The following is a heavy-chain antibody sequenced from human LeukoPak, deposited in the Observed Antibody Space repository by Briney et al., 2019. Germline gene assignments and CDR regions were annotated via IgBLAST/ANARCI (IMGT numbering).Heavy chain of an antibody. D-gene: IGHD5-24*01. J-gene: IGHJ3*02. CDR3: ARRDGAFDI. V-gene: IGHV4-38-2*02. CDR1: GYSISSGYY. Sequence: SETLSLTCTVSGYSISSGYYWGWIRQPPGKGLEWIGSMYHSGSTYYNPSLRSRVSISVDTSKNQFSLKLSSVTAADTAVYYCARRDGAFDIWGQGTMVTVSS. CDR2: MYHSGST.